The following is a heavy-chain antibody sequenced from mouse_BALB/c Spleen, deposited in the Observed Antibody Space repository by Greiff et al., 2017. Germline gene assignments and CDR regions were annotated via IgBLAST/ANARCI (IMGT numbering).Heavy chain of an antibody. CDR1: GYAFTNYL. D-gene: IGHD1-1*02. V-gene: IGHV1-54*01. Sequence: VQLQQSGAELVRPGTSVKVSCKASGYAFTNYLIEWVKQRPGQGLEWIGVINPGSGGTNYNEKFKGKATLTADKSSSTAYMQLSSLTSDDSAVYFCARWGWENAMDYWGQGTSVTVSS. CDR2: INPGSGGT. J-gene: IGHJ4*01. CDR3: ARWGWENAMDY.